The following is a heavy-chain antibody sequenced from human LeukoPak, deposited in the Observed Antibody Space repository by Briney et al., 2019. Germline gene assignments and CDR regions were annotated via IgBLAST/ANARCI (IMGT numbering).Heavy chain of an antibody. CDR3: ARGQSYGWFDP. J-gene: IGHJ5*02. CDR1: GFTFSTYS. CDR2: ISGSSSYI. V-gene: IGHV3-21*01. Sequence: PGGSLRLSCAASGFTFSTYSMNWVRQAPGKELEWVSSISGSSSYIYYADSVKGRFTISRDSAQNSLYLQMNSLRAEDTAVYYCARGQSYGWFDPWGQGTLVTVSS. D-gene: IGHD5-18*01.